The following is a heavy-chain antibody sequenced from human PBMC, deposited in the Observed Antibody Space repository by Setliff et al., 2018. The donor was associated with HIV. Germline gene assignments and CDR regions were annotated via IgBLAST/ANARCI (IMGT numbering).Heavy chain of an antibody. J-gene: IGHJ4*02. V-gene: IGHV4-31*03. CDR3: TRSNTSKSIDF. Sequence: PSETLSLTCNVSGGSITTGGYYWSWIRQHPGKGLEWIGYIYYSGSTYYNPSLKSRITISVDTSKKQVSLKLTSVTAADTAVYYCTRSNTSKSIDFWDQGTPVTVSS. CDR2: IYYSGST. CDR1: GGSITTGGYY.